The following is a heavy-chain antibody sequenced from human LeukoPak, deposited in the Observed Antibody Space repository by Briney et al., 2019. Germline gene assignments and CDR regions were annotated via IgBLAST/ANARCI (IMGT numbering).Heavy chain of an antibody. CDR1: GFTFSSYG. Sequence: GGSLRLSCAASGFTFSSYGMHWVRQAPGKGLEWVAITSYDGSNKYHADSVKGRFTISRDNAKNTLYLQMNSLRAEDTAVYYCAKGSGAGDAFDIWGQGTMVTVSS. CDR3: AKGSGAGDAFDI. CDR2: TSYDGSNK. D-gene: IGHD6-19*01. J-gene: IGHJ3*02. V-gene: IGHV3-30*18.